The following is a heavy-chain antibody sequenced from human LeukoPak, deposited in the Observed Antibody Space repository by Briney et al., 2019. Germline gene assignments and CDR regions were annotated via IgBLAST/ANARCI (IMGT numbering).Heavy chain of an antibody. Sequence: GGSLRLSCAASGFTFSSYAMSWIRQAPGKGLEWVSYISSSGSTIHYADSVKGRFTISRDNAKNSLYLQMNSLRAEDTAVYYCARDYRGWSSLYYYGMDVWGQGTSVTVSS. J-gene: IGHJ6*02. D-gene: IGHD3-16*02. CDR2: ISSSGSTI. CDR1: GFTFSSYA. CDR3: ARDYRGWSSLYYYGMDV. V-gene: IGHV3-11*01.